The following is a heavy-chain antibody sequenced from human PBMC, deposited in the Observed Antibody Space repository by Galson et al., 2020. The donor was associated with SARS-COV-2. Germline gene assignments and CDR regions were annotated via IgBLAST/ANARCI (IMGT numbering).Heavy chain of an antibody. V-gene: IGHV4-39*01. Sequence: SETLSLTCTVSGGSISSSSYYWGWIRQPPGKGLEWIGSIYYSGSTYYNPSLKSRVTISVDTSKNQFSLKLSSVTAADTAVYYCARLFYNWNDGTYYFDYWGQGTLVTVSS. CDR3: ARLFYNWNDGTYYFDY. CDR1: GGSISSSSYY. J-gene: IGHJ4*02. CDR2: IYYSGST. D-gene: IGHD1-20*01.